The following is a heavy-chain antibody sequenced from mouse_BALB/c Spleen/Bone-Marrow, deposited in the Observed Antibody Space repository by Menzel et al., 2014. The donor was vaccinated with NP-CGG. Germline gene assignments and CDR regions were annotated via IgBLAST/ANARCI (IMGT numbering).Heavy chain of an antibody. CDR1: GYSFTDYI. CDR3: ASEGRGFAY. D-gene: IGHD3-3*01. Sequence: SGPELVKPGASVKISCKASGYSFTDYIMLWVKQSHGKSLEWIGNINPYYGSTSYNLKFKGKATLTVDKSSSTAYMQLNSLTSEDSAVYYCASEGRGFAYWGQGTLVTVSA. J-gene: IGHJ3*01. CDR2: INPYYGST. V-gene: IGHV1-39*01.